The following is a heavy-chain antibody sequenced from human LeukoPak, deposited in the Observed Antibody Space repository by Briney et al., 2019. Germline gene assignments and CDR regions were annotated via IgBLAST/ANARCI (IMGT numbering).Heavy chain of an antibody. J-gene: IGHJ5*02. D-gene: IGHD2-2*01. Sequence: TGRSLRLSCAASGFTFSSYAMHWVRQAPGKGLEWVAVISYDGSNKYYADSVKGRFTISRDNSKNTLYLQMNSLRAEDTAVYYCARSLLPTIVVVPAAIDPWGQGTLVTVSS. CDR2: ISYDGSNK. CDR3: ARSLLPTIVVVPAAIDP. V-gene: IGHV3-30-3*01. CDR1: GFTFSSYA.